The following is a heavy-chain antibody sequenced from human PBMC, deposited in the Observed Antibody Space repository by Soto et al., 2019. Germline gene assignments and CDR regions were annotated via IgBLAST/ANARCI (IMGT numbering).Heavy chain of an antibody. CDR1: GYSFSDYH. V-gene: IGHV1-2*04. J-gene: IGHJ6*02. CDR3: ARGHSTDCSNGVCSFFYNHEMDV. D-gene: IGHD2-8*01. CDR2: INPKSGGT. Sequence: ASVKVSCKASGYSFSDYHIHWVRQAPGQGLEWLGRINPKSGGTSSAQKFQGWVTMTRDTSISTAYMELTRLRSDDTAVYFCARGHSTDCSNGVCSFFYNHEMDVWGQGTTVTVSS.